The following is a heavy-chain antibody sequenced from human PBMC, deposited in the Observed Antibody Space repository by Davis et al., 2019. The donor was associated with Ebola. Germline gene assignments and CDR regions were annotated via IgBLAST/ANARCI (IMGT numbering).Heavy chain of an antibody. D-gene: IGHD6-19*01. J-gene: IGHJ4*02. CDR1: GFTVRSNY. CDR3: ANGPGGIAVAGFDY. CDR2: IYSGGST. Sequence: PGGSLRLSCAASGFTVRSNYMSWVRQAPGKGLEWVSVIYSGGSTYYADSVKGRFTISRDNSKNTLYLQMNSLRAEDTAVYYCANGPGGIAVAGFDYWGQGTLVTVSS. V-gene: IGHV3-53*05.